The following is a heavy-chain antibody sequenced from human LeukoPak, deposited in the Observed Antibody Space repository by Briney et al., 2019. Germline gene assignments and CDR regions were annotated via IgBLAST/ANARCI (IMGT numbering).Heavy chain of an antibody. J-gene: IGHJ3*02. CDR2: IYHSGST. CDR1: GYSISSGYY. D-gene: IGHD3-16*01. CDR3: ARAPPRMGERAAFDI. V-gene: IGHV4-38-2*02. Sequence: SETLSLTCTVSGYSISSGYYWSWIRQPPGKGLEWIGYIYHSGSTYYNPSLKSRVTISVDRSKNQFSLKLSSVTAADTAVYYCARAPPRMGERAAFDIWGQGTMVTVSS.